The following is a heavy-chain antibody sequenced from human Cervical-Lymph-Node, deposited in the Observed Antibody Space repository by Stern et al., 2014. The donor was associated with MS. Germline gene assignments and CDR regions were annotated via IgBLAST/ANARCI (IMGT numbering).Heavy chain of an antibody. Sequence: EVQLVESGGGLVKPGGSLRLSWAASGFTFSSYSMTWVRQAPGKGLEWVSSISSSSSYIYYADSVKGRFTISRDNAKNSLYLQMNSLRAEDTAVYYCARDPVTMVRGVIYWGQGTLVTVSS. CDR2: ISSSSSYI. J-gene: IGHJ4*02. V-gene: IGHV3-21*01. CDR1: GFTFSSYS. CDR3: ARDPVTMVRGVIY. D-gene: IGHD3-10*01.